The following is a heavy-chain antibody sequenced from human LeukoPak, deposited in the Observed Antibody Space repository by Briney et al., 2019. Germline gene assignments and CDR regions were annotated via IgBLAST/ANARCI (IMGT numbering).Heavy chain of an antibody. CDR2: IYYSGST. J-gene: IGHJ4*02. CDR1: GGSISSYY. Sequence: PSETLSLTCTVSGGSISSYYWSWIRQPPGKGLEWIGYIYYSGSTNYNPSLKSRVTISVDTSKNQFSLKLSSVTAADTAVYYCAWITVTPTYFDYWGQGTLVTVSS. V-gene: IGHV4-59*01. CDR3: AWITVTPTYFDY. D-gene: IGHD4-17*01.